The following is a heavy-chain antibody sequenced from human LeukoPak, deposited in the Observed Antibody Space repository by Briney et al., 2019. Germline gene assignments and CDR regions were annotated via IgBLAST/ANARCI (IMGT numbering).Heavy chain of an antibody. D-gene: IGHD3-3*01. Sequence: APVKVSCKASGYTFTSYYMHWVRQAPGQGLEWMGIINPSGGSTSYAQKFQGRVTMTRDTSTSTVYMELSSLRSEDTAVYYCATAGVRPRTGLSGPFDYWGQGTLVTVSS. CDR3: ATAGVRPRTGLSGPFDY. CDR2: INPSGGST. V-gene: IGHV1-46*01. J-gene: IGHJ4*02. CDR1: GYTFTSYY.